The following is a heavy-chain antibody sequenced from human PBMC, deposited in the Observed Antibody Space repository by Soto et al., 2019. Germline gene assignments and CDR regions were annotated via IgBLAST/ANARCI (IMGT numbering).Heavy chain of an antibody. CDR3: ARGRGSQPRPWMSNYFDY. CDR2: INQSGNT. V-gene: IGHV4-34*01. CDR1: GGPFSGYS. Sequence: QVQLQQWGAGQLKPSETLSLTCAVSGGPFSGYSWNWIRQAPGQGLEWMAEINQSGNTNYNPSRAGRLTIAADPSKNQFSLKVTSVTAADTALYFCARGRGSQPRPWMSNYFDYLAQGTLVTVSS. J-gene: IGHJ4*02. D-gene: IGHD3-16*01.